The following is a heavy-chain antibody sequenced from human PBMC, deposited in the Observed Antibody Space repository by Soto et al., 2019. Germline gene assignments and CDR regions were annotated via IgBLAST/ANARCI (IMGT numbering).Heavy chain of an antibody. J-gene: IGHJ4*02. CDR1: GFTFSSYA. CDR2: ISGSGGST. V-gene: IGHV3-23*01. Sequence: LRLSCAASGFTFSSYAMSWVRQAPGKGLEWVSAISGSGGSTYYADSVKGRFTISRDNSKNTLYLQMNSLRAEDTAVYYCAKDDTVVRYYFDYWGQGTLVTVSS. D-gene: IGHD2-15*01. CDR3: AKDDTVVRYYFDY.